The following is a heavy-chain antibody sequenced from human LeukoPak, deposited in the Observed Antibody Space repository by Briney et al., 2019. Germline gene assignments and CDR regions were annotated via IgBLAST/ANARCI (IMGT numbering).Heavy chain of an antibody. Sequence: SETLSLTCAVSGYSISSAYYWGWIRQPPGKGLEWIGSIYHSGSTYYNPSLKGRVTISVDTSKNQFSLKLSSVTAADTAVYYCAREWAYGSGSYFAYWGQGTLVTVSS. CDR1: GYSISSAYY. D-gene: IGHD3-10*01. V-gene: IGHV4-38-2*02. J-gene: IGHJ4*02. CDR3: AREWAYGSGSYFAY. CDR2: IYHSGST.